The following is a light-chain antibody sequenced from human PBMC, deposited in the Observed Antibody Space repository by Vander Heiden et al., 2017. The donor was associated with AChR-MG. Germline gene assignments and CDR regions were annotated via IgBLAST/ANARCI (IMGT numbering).Light chain of an antibody. CDR1: KLGDKY. CDR2: QDS. V-gene: IGLV3-1*01. J-gene: IGLJ2*01. CDR3: QAWDSSTHVV. Sequence: SYALTQPPPVSVPPGQTASITCSGDKLGDKYACWYQQKPGQSPVLVIYQDSKRPSGIPERFSGSNSGNTATLTISGTQAMDEADYYCQAWDSSTHVVFGGGTKLTVL.